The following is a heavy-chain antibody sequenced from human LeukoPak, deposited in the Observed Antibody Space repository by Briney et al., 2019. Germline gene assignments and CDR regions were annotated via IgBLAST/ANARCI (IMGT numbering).Heavy chain of an antibody. Sequence: GGSLRLSCAASGFTFSSFGIHWVRQAPGKGLEWVAFIRYDGSNKYYADSVKGRFTISRDNSKNTLYLQMKSLRAEDTAVYYCAKGGGYEAQYYYYYLDVWGKGTTVTISS. CDR1: GFTFSSFG. V-gene: IGHV3-30*02. D-gene: IGHD5-12*01. J-gene: IGHJ6*03. CDR3: AKGGGYEAQYYYYYLDV. CDR2: IRYDGSNK.